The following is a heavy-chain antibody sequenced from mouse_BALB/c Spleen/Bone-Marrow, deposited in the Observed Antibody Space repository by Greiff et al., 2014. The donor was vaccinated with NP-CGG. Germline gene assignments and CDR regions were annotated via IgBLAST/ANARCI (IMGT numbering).Heavy chain of an antibody. CDR1: GYSFTSYW. CDR3: TRGAYYDYSYYAMDY. CDR2: IYPGNSDT. J-gene: IGHJ4*01. Sequence: DVQLQESGTVLARPGASVKMSCKASGYSFTSYWMHWVKQRPGQGLEWIGAIYPGNSDTSYNQKFKGKAKLTAVTSASTAYMELSGLTNEDSAVYYCTRGAYYDYSYYAMDYWGQGTSVTVSS. V-gene: IGHV1-5*01. D-gene: IGHD2-4*01.